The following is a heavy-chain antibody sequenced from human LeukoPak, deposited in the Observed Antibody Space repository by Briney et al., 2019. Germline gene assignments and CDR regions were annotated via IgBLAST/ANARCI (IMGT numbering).Heavy chain of an antibody. J-gene: IGHJ6*03. CDR3: ASYYYDSSGYPWALWYMDV. V-gene: IGHV4-39*07. CDR1: GGSISSSSYY. D-gene: IGHD3-22*01. CDR2: IYYSGST. Sequence: TSSETLSLTCTVSGGSISSSSYYWGWIRQPPGKGLEWIGSIYYSGSTYYNPSLKSRVTISVDTSKNQFSLKLSSVTAADTAVYYCASYYYDSSGYPWALWYMDVWGKGTTVTVSS.